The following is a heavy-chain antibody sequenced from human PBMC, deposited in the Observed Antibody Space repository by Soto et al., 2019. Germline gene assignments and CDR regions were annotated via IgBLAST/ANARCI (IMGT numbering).Heavy chain of an antibody. CDR3: ATGTLWFGEGSGAFDI. J-gene: IGHJ3*02. V-gene: IGHV4-39*01. CDR2: IYYSGST. D-gene: IGHD3-10*01. Sequence: QLQLQESGPGLVKPSETLSLTCTVSGGSISSSSYYWGWIRQPPGKGLEWIGSIYYSGSTYYNPSLKSRVTISVDTSKNQFSLKLSSVTAADTAVYYCATGTLWFGEGSGAFDIWGQGTMVTVSS. CDR1: GGSISSSSYY.